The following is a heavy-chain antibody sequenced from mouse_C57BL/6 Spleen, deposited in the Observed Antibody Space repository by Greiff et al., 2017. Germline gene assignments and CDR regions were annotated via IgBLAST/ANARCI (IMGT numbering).Heavy chain of an antibody. CDR2: ISDGGSYT. CDR1: GFTFSSYA. J-gene: IGHJ2*01. Sequence: EVKLMESGGGLVKPGGSLKLSCAASGFTFSSYAMSWVRQTPEKRLEWVATISDGGSYTYYPDNVKGRFTISRDNAKNNLYLHMSHLKSEDTAMYYCARGGANYFDYWGQGTTLTVSS. D-gene: IGHD1-1*01. V-gene: IGHV5-4*03. CDR3: ARGGANYFDY.